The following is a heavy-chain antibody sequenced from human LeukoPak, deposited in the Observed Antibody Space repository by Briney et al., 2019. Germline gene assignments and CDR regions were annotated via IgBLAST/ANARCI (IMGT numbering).Heavy chain of an antibody. J-gene: IGHJ4*02. CDR2: IFHTGST. Sequence: SSETLSLTCTVSGASISSYFWSWLRQPPGKGLEWIGYIFHTGSTNYNPSLKSRVTMSVDTSKNQFSLKLSSVTAADTAVYYCARALGYSSGWGVDYWGQGILVTVSS. D-gene: IGHD6-19*01. CDR3: ARALGYSSGWGVDY. CDR1: GASISSYF. V-gene: IGHV4-59*01.